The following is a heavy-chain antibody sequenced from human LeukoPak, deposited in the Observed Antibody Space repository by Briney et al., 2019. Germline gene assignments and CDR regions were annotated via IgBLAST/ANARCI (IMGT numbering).Heavy chain of an antibody. CDR1: GYTFTSYY. D-gene: IGHD1-26*01. J-gene: IGHJ5*02. CDR2: INPSGGST. CDR3: AAALEVGASGLGFDP. Sequence: GASVKVSCKASGYTFTSYYIHWVRQAPGQGLEWMGIINPSGGSTTYAQKFQGRVTLTRDTSTSTAYMELSSLRSEDTAVYYCAAALEVGASGLGFDPWGQGTLVTVSS. V-gene: IGHV1-46*01.